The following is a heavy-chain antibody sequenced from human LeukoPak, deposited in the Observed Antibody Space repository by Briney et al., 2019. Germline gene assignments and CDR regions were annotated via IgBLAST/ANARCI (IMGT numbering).Heavy chain of an antibody. D-gene: IGHD7-27*01. Sequence: GVSVTVSFKASGGTFSSYAISWVRQAPGQGLEWMGGIIPIFGTANYAQKFQGRVTITADKSTSTAYMELSSLRSEDTAVYYCARGGDLGTFDYWGQGTLVTVSS. CDR1: GGTFSSYA. V-gene: IGHV1-69*06. CDR2: IIPIFGTA. J-gene: IGHJ4*02. CDR3: ARGGDLGTFDY.